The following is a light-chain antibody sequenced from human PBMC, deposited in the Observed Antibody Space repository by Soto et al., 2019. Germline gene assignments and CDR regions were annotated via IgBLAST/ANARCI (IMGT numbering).Light chain of an antibody. V-gene: IGLV1-44*01. CDR1: TSNIGDNT. CDR3: AAWDDSLKGV. J-gene: IGLJ3*02. Sequence: QSVLTQPPSASGTPGQRVAISCSGSTSNIGDNTVHWYQQLPGTAPKLLIYNNDRRPSGVPDRFSGSKSGTSASLAISGLQSEDEADYYCAAWDDSLKGVSGGWTKLTVL. CDR2: NND.